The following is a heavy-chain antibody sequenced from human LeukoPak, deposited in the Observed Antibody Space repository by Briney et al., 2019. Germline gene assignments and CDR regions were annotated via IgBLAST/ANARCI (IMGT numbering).Heavy chain of an antibody. V-gene: IGHV3-30*04. CDR1: GFTFSSYA. D-gene: IGHD3-22*01. CDR2: ISYDGSNK. J-gene: IGHJ4*02. CDR3: ARVRGRYYDSSGPSFDY. Sequence: GGSLRLSCAASGFTFSSYAMHGVRQAPGKGLEWVAVISYDGSNKYYADSVKGRFTISRDNSKNTLYLQMNSLRAEDTAVYYCARVRGRYYDSSGPSFDYWGQGTLVTVSS.